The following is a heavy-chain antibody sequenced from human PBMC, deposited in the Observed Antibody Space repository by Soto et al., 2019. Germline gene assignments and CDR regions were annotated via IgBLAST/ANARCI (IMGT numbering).Heavy chain of an antibody. V-gene: IGHV1-69*01. CDR3: AGGAESSSPPYSYYYGMDV. J-gene: IGHJ6*02. D-gene: IGHD6-6*01. CDR1: GGTFSSYA. CDR2: IIPIFGTA. Sequence: QVQLVQSGAEVKKPGSSVKVSCKASGGTFSSYAISWVRQAPGQGLEWMGGIIPIFGTANYAQKFQGRVTITGDESTSTAYRGLSSLRPEDTAVYYWAGGAESSSPPYSYYYGMDVWGQGPTVPVPS.